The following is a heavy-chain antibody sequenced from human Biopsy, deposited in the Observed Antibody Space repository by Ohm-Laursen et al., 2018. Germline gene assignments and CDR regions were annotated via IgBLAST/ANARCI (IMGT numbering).Heavy chain of an antibody. CDR3: ARGSGYFKLDV. CDR2: INHRGSA. J-gene: IGHJ6*02. Sequence: SETLSLTCAVYGGSFSGYYWTWIRQPPGKGLEWIGEINHRGSASYNPSLKSRITVLVDTSKNQFSLKLRSVSAADTAIYYCARGSGYFKLDVWGQGTTVTVSS. V-gene: IGHV4-34*01. D-gene: IGHD5-12*01. CDR1: GGSFSGYY.